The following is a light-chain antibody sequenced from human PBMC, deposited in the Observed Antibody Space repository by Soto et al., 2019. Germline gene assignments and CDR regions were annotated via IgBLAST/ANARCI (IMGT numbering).Light chain of an antibody. CDR1: QSISSW. V-gene: IGKV1-5*03. J-gene: IGKJ1*01. Sequence: DIQMTQSPSTLSASVGDRVTITCRASQSISSWLAWYQQKPGKAPKLLIYKASSLESGVPSRFSGSGSWTEFTLTISSLPPDDFETYYCQQYNSYRTFGQGTKVETK. CDR3: QQYNSYRT. CDR2: KAS.